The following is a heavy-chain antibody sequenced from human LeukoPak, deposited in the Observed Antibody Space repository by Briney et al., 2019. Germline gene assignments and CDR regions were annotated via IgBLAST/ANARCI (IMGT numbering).Heavy chain of an antibody. CDR1: GFTFSSYS. Sequence: GGSLRLSCAASGFTFSSYSMNWVRQAPGKGLEWVSSISSSSSYIYYADSVKGRFTISRDNAKNSLYLQMNSLRAEDTAVYYCARPDYGDYGDDYWGQGTLVTVSS. J-gene: IGHJ4*02. CDR2: ISSSSSYI. D-gene: IGHD4-17*01. V-gene: IGHV3-21*01. CDR3: ARPDYGDYGDDY.